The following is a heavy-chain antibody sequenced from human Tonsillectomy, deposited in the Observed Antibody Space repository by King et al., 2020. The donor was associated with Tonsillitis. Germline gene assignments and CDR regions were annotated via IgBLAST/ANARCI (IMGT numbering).Heavy chain of an antibody. CDR3: AREGSYCSGDSCYTPGYYYYYMDV. Sequence: QLVQSGGGLVQPGGSLRLSCAASGFTVSSSYMSWVRQAPGKGLEWVSVIYSGGSTYYADSVKGRFTISRHNSKNTLYLQMISLRAEDTAVYYCAREGSYCSGDSCYTPGYYYYYMDVWGKGTTVTVSS. J-gene: IGHJ6*03. V-gene: IGHV3-53*04. CDR1: GFTVSSSY. D-gene: IGHD2-15*01. CDR2: IYSGGST.